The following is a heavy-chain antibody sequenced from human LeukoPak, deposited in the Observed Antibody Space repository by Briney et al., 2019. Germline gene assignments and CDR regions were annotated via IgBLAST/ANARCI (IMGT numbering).Heavy chain of an antibody. J-gene: IGHJ3*02. V-gene: IGHV4-39*07. CDR2: IYYSGST. CDR1: GGSISSSRYY. D-gene: IGHD3-22*01. CDR3: ARDNYYDRSGYPGDAFDI. Sequence: SETLSLTCTVSGGSISSSRYYWGWIRQPPGKGLERIGSIYYSGSTYYNPSLKSRVTISVDTSKNQFSLKLSSVTAADMAVYYCARDNYYDRSGYPGDAFDIWGKGTMVPSLQ.